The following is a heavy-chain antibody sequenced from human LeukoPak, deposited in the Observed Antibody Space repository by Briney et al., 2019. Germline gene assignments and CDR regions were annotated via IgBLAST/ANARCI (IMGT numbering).Heavy chain of an antibody. Sequence: SETLSLTCTVSGGSISSYYWSWIRQPPGKGLEWIGSIYYSGSTYYNPSLKSRVTISVDTSKNQFSLKLSSVTAADTAVYYCARPVGNGGNMDVWGKGTTVTISS. D-gene: IGHD4-23*01. CDR3: ARPVGNGGNMDV. CDR1: GGSISSYY. J-gene: IGHJ6*03. V-gene: IGHV4-39*01. CDR2: IYYSGST.